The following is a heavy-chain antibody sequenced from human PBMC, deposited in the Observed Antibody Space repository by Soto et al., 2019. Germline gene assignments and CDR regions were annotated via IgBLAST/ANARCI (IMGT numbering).Heavy chain of an antibody. J-gene: IGHJ6*02. CDR1: GGSISSGDYH. V-gene: IGHV4-30-4*01. Sequence: SETLSLTCTVAGGSISSGDYHWTWIRQFPGKGLEWIGAIYYSASTYYNPSLVSRLTISVDTSKNKFSLKLTSVTAADTAVYYCARDSRNPPGGMDVWGQGTTVTVSS. CDR3: ARDSRNPPGGMDV. CDR2: IYYSAST.